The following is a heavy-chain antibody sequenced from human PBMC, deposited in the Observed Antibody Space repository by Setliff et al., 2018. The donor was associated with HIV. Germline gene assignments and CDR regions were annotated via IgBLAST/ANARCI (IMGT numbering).Heavy chain of an antibody. Sequence: LSLTCAVYGGSFSGYYWSWIRQPPGKGLEWIGEINHSGSTNYNPSLKSRVTISVDMSKNQFSLKLSSVTAADTAVYYCARGSKGGFFDYWGQGTLVTVS. V-gene: IGHV4-34*01. D-gene: IGHD3-16*01. CDR3: ARGSKGGFFDY. CDR2: INHSGST. CDR1: GGSFSGYY. J-gene: IGHJ4*02.